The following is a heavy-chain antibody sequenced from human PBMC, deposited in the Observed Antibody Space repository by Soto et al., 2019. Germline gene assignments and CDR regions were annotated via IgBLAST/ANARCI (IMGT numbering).Heavy chain of an antibody. Sequence: EVQLLESGGDLVQPGGSLRLSCAASGLNFSDYAMTWVRQAPGKGLEWVSSVSNRGDITYYADSVKGRFTISRDNSKNTLFMHINRLRVEDTALYYCARGNRGGSGSPASYYYSGLDVWGQGTTVTVSS. V-gene: IGHV3-23*01. CDR1: GLNFSDYA. CDR2: VSNRGDIT. D-gene: IGHD3-10*01. J-gene: IGHJ6*02. CDR3: ARGNRGGSGSPASYYYSGLDV.